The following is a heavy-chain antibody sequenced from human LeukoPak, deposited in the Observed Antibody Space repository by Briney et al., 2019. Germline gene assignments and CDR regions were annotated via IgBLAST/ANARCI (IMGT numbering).Heavy chain of an antibody. CDR3: AKEGPRLRFLEWLLSTGYFDY. CDR2: ISGSGGST. CDR1: GFTFSSYA. D-gene: IGHD3-3*01. J-gene: IGHJ4*02. V-gene: IGHV3-23*01. Sequence: TGGSLRLSCAASGFTFSSYAMSWVRQAPGKGLEWVSAISGSGGSTYYADSVKGRFTISRDNSKNTLYLQMNSLRAEDTAVYYCAKEGPRLRFLEWLLSTGYFDYWGQGTLVTVSS.